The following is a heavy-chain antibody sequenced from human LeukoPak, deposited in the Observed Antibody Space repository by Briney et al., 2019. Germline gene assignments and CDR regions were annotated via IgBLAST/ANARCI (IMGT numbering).Heavy chain of an antibody. J-gene: IGHJ6*02. CDR2: IYHSGST. Sequence: SETLSLTCAVSGGSISSGGYSWSWIRQPPGKGLEWIGYIYHSGSTYYNPSLKSRVTISVDRSKNQFSLKLSSVTAADTAVYYCARGGIVVVPAAMPGYYYYGMDVWGQGTTVTVSS. CDR3: ARGGIVVVPAAMPGYYYYGMDV. CDR1: GGSISSGGYS. D-gene: IGHD2-2*01. V-gene: IGHV4-30-2*01.